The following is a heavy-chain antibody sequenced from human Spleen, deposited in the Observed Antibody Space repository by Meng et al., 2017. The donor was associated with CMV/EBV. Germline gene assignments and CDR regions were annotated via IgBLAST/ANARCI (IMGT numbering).Heavy chain of an antibody. CDR3: VGSPYNWFDP. J-gene: IGHJ5*02. Sequence: SCAISGDSVSSNSAAWNWIRQSPSRGLEWLGRTYYRSKWYNDYAVSVKSRITINPDTSKNQFSLQLNSVTPEDTAVYYCVGSPYNWFDPWGQGTLVTVSS. CDR1: GDSVSSNSAA. V-gene: IGHV6-1*01. CDR2: TYYRSKWYN.